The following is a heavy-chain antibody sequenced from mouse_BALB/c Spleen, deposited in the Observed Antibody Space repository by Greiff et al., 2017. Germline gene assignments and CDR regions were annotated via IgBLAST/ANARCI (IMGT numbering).Heavy chain of an antibody. CDR1: GFSLTSYG. D-gene: IGHD1-1*01. V-gene: IGHV2-9*02. Sequence: QVQLQESGPGLVAPSQSLSITCTVSGFSLTSYGVHWVRQPPGKGLEWLGVIWAGGSTNYNSALMSRLSISKDNSKSQVFLIMNSLQTDDTAMYYCAREGVYYGSSYGAMDYWGQGTSVTVSS. J-gene: IGHJ4*01. CDR3: AREGVYYGSSYGAMDY. CDR2: IWAGGST.